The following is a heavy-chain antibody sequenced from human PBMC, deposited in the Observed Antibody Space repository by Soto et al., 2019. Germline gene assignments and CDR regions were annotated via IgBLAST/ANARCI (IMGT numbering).Heavy chain of an antibody. CDR1: GFTFTSSA. Sequence: SVKVSCKASGFTFTSSAVQWLRQSRGQRLEWIGWIVVGSGNTNYAQKFQERVTITRDMSTSTAYMELSSLRSEDTAVYYCAARYCSSTSCYKYGMDVWGQGTTVTVSS. D-gene: IGHD2-2*02. CDR3: AARYCSSTSCYKYGMDV. J-gene: IGHJ6*02. V-gene: IGHV1-58*01. CDR2: IVVGSGNT.